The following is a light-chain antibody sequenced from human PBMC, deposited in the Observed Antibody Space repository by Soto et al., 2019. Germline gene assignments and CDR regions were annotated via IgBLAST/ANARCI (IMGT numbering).Light chain of an antibody. J-gene: IGKJ4*01. CDR2: GAS. Sequence: EIVLTQSPATLSLSPGERATLSCSASQSVSSYLAWYQQKPGQAPRLLIYGASTRATGIPARFSGSGSGTEFTLTISSLQSEDFAVYYCQQYNNWPLTFGGGTKVDI. V-gene: IGKV3-15*01. CDR3: QQYNNWPLT. CDR1: QSVSSY.